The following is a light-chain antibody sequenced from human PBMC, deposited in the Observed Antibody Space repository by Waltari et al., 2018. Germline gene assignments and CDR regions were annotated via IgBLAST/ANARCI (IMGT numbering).Light chain of an antibody. V-gene: IGLV2-14*01. CDR3: SSYTTSNTLV. J-gene: IGLJ3*02. CDR1: RCVVGGFTY. CDR2: EVS. Sequence: QSALTQPASVSGSPGQSITLSCTGTRCVVGGFTYVSWFQQHPGKAPKFMIYEVSNRPSGVSNRFSGSKSGNTASLTISGLQAEDEADYYCSSYTTSNTLVFGGGTKLTVL.